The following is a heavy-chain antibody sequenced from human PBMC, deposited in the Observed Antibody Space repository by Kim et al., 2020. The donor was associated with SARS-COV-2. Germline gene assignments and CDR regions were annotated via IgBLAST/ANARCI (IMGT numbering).Heavy chain of an antibody. D-gene: IGHD3-10*01. CDR1: GFTFSDYA. CDR2: VRNKAYGATT. J-gene: IGHJ4*01. Sequence: GGSLRLSCSASGFTFSDYAMSWFRQAPGKGLEWLGFVRNKAYGATTQYAASVRGSLTISRDDSEGIAYLHRISPKTADTAVYYCTSGGGSGRYFFDYWG. CDR3: TSGGGSGRYFFDY. V-gene: IGHV3-49*03.